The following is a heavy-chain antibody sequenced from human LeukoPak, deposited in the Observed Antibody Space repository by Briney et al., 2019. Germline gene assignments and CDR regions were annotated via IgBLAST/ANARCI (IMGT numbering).Heavy chain of an antibody. CDR1: GFTFSSYA. Sequence: GGSLRLSCAASGFTFSSYAMSWVRQAPGKGLEWVSAISGSGGSTYYADSVKGRFTISRDNAKNSLYLQMNSLRDEDTAVYYCARDINYIVSWGQGTLVTVSS. J-gene: IGHJ4*02. V-gene: IGHV3-23*01. CDR3: ARDINYIVS. CDR2: ISGSGGST.